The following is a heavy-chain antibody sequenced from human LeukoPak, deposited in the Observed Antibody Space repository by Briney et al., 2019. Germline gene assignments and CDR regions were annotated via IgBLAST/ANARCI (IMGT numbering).Heavy chain of an antibody. J-gene: IGHJ4*02. Sequence: SETLSLTCTVSGGSISSGGYYWSWIRQHPGKGLEWIGYIYYSGSTYYNPSLKSRVTISVDTSKNQFSLKLGSVTAADTAVYYCARGNSNYLRDYWGQGTLVTVSS. CDR2: IYYSGST. V-gene: IGHV4-31*03. D-gene: IGHD4-11*01. CDR3: ARGNSNYLRDY. CDR1: GGSISSGGYY.